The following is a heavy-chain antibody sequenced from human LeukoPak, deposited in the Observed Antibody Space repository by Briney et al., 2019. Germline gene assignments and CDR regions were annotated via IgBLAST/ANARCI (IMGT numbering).Heavy chain of an antibody. V-gene: IGHV4-4*07. J-gene: IGHJ5*02. CDR3: ARARNYYDSSGYYRFDP. CDR2: IYTSGST. Sequence: SETLSLTCTVSGGSFTSFYWSWIRQPAGKGLEWIGRIYTSGSTNYNPSLKSRVTMSVDTSKNQFSLKLSSVTAADTAVYYCARARNYYDSSGYYRFDPWGQGTLVTVSS. D-gene: IGHD3-22*01. CDR1: GGSFTSFY.